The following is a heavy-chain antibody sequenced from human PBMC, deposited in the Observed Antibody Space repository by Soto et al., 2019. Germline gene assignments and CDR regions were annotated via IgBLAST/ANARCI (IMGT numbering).Heavy chain of an antibody. D-gene: IGHD1-26*01. V-gene: IGHV4-31*03. J-gene: IGHJ4*02. CDR1: GGSISRGGYY. CDR2: IYYSGNT. CDR3: ARGRVGATTDYFDY. Sequence: SETLSLTCSVSGGSISRGGYYWSWIRQHPGRGLEWIGYIYYSGNTYYNPSLKSRVTISVDTSKNQFSLKLSAVTAADTAVYYCARGRVGATTDYFDYWGQGTLVTISS.